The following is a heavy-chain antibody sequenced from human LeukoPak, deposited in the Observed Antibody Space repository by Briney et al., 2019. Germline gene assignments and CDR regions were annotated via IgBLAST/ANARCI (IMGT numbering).Heavy chain of an antibody. J-gene: IGHJ3*02. V-gene: IGHV1-46*01. CDR2: INPSGGST. CDR3: ARDYYGSGSYYKDAFDI. D-gene: IGHD3-10*01. CDR1: GYTFTSYY. Sequence: ASVKVSCKASGYTFTSYYMHWVRQAPGQGLEWMGIINPSGGSTSYAQKFQGRVTMTRDMSTSTVYMELSSLRSEDTAVYYCARDYYGSGSYYKDAFDIWGQGTMVTVSS.